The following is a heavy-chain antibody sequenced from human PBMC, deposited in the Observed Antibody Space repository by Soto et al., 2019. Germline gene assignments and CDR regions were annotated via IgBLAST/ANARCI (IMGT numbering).Heavy chain of an antibody. CDR2: IYYSGST. D-gene: IGHD2-2*01. CDR1: GASINSSSYY. CDR3: ARELGYCSSTSRYPINYYYYGMDV. J-gene: IGHJ6*02. V-gene: IGHV4-39*02. Sequence: SDTLSLTCTFSGASINSSSYYWGWIRQPPGKWLEWIGSIYYSGSTYYNPSLKSRVTISVDTSKNQFSLKLSSVTAADTAVYYCARELGYCSSTSRYPINYYYYGMDVWDQGTTVT.